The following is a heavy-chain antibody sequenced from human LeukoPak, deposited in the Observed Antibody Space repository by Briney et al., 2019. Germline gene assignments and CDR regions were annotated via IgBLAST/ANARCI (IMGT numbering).Heavy chain of an antibody. J-gene: IGHJ4*02. CDR2: ISTSSSYI. V-gene: IGHV3-21*01. D-gene: IGHD6-6*01. Sequence: GGSLRLSCAASGFTFSSYSMDWVRQAPGKGLEWVSFISTSSSYIHNADSVKGRFTISRDNAENSLYLQMNSLRAEDTAVYYCARETSSYGYWGQGTLVTVSS. CDR1: GFTFSSYS. CDR3: ARETSSYGY.